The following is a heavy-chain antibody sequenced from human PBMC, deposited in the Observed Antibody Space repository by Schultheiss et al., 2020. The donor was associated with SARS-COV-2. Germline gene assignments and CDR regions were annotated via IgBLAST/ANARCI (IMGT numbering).Heavy chain of an antibody. CDR1: GFTVSDTS. CDR2: ISSDGSST. Sequence: GESLKISCAASGFTVSDTSMSWVRQAPGKGLEWVSRISSDGSSTSYADSVEGRFTISRDNAKNSLYLQMNSLRDEDTAVYYCVSDLIAVEPSGRQNYNMDVWGKGTTVTVSS. J-gene: IGHJ6*03. CDR3: VSDLIAVEPSGRQNYNMDV. D-gene: IGHD2-2*01. V-gene: IGHV3-74*01.